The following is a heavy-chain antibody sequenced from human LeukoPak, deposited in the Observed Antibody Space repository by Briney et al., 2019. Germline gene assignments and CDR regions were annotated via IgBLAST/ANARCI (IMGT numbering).Heavy chain of an antibody. J-gene: IGHJ4*02. V-gene: IGHV3-33*08. CDR2: IWSGGRNK. Sequence: GGSLRLSCAASGFTFSSSSMNSVRQAPGKGREWVTVIWSGGRNKYYAVCVKGRFTISRDNSKYTLYLQMNSLRAEDTAVYYCARGYYAGRGHHFEYWGQGTLVTVSS. CDR3: ARGYYAGRGHHFEY. CDR1: GFTFSSSS. D-gene: IGHD3-22*01.